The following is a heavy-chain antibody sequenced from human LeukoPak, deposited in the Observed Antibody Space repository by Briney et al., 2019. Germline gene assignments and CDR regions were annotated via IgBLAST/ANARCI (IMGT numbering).Heavy chain of an antibody. J-gene: IGHJ6*03. CDR2: IYYSGST. V-gene: IGHV4-39*01. CDR1: VSSLSSSSYY. Sequence: SETLSLTCTLTVSSLSSSSYYWGSTRHPPGKGLEWIGSIYYSGSTYYNPSLKSRVTISVDTSKNQFSLKLSSVTAADTAVYYCARPAPCYYYYMDVWGKGTTVTVSS. CDR3: ARPAPCYYYYMDV.